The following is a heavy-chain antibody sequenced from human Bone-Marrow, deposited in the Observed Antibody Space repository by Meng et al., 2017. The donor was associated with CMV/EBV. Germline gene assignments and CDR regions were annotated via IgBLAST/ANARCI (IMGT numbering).Heavy chain of an antibody. CDR1: GYTFTSYG. V-gene: IGHV1-18*01. Sequence: QVQLVQAGPEVKKPGASVKVPCKASGYTFTSYGISWVRQAPGQGLHWMAWINAYNGNTNYAQKFQGRVTMTTDTSTSTAYMELRSLRSDDTAVYYCARAGQQLVLGHFDYWGQGTLVTVSS. J-gene: IGHJ4*02. CDR3: ARAGQQLVLGHFDY. D-gene: IGHD6-13*01. CDR2: INAYNGNT.